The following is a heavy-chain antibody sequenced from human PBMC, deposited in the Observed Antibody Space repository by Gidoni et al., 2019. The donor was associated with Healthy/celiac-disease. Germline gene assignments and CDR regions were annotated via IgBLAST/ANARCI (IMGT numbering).Heavy chain of an antibody. CDR2: SITILGIA. D-gene: IGHD3-10*01. Sequence: VQRVQSGAEGKTPGSSVKVSCKASGGSFGSYTISGVRRAPGQGLEWRGRSITILGIANYAQKFQGRVTITADNSTSTAYMELSSLISEDTAVYYCASDGLQGSGSHPAQCYYYYGMDVWGQGTTVTVSS. CDR1: GGSFGSYT. CDR3: ASDGLQGSGSHPAQCYYYYGMDV. J-gene: IGHJ6*02. V-gene: IGHV1-69*02.